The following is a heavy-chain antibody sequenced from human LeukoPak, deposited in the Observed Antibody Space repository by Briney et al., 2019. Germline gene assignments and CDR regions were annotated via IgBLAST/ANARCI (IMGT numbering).Heavy chain of an antibody. Sequence: GGSLRLSCAASGFTFSSYAMNWVRQAPGRGLEWVSRINTDGSRTSYADSVKGRFTISRDNAKNTLYLQMNSLRAEDTAVYYCARVAVGQWLGGDLWGQGTMVTVSS. D-gene: IGHD6-19*01. J-gene: IGHJ3*01. CDR1: GFTFSSYA. CDR2: INTDGSRT. CDR3: ARVAVGQWLGGDL. V-gene: IGHV3-74*01.